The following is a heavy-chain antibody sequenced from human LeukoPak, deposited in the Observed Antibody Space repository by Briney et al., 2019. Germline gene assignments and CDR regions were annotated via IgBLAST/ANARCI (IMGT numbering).Heavy chain of an antibody. Sequence: ASVKVSCKASGYTFTSSGLSWVRQAPGQGLEWLGWISAYKGDTNHAPQPQGRVNMPTDTSTRSAYWELKSLRADDTAVYYCARDLSADVQWSKTTKYNWFDPWGQGTLVTVSS. CDR2: ISAYKGDT. CDR1: GYTFTSSG. V-gene: IGHV1-18*01. CDR3: ARDLSADVQWSKTTKYNWFDP. J-gene: IGHJ5*02. D-gene: IGHD1-26*01.